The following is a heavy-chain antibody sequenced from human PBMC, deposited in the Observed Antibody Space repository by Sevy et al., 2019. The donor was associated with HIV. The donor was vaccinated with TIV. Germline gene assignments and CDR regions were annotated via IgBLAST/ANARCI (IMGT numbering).Heavy chain of an antibody. CDR3: ARGMATYRGYYYYYMDV. CDR1: GFTFSSYS. J-gene: IGHJ6*03. V-gene: IGHV3-48*02. CDR2: ISSSSSTI. D-gene: IGHD5-12*01. Sequence: GGSLRLSCAASGFTFSSYSMNWVRQAPGKGLEWVSYISSSSSTIYYADSVKGRFTISRDNAKNSLYLQMNSLRDEDTAVYYCARGMATYRGYYYYYMDVWGKGTTVTVSS.